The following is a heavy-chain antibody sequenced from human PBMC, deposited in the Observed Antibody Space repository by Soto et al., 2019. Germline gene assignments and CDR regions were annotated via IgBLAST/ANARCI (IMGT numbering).Heavy chain of an antibody. CDR1: GYSFTSYW. Sequence: PGESLKISCKGSGYSFTSYWIGWVRQMPGKGLEWMGIIYPGDSDTRYSPSFQGQVTISADKSISTAYLQWSSLKASDTAMYYCARQGRRSAVAIYYYYYGMDVWGQGTTVTVSS. D-gene: IGHD6-19*01. J-gene: IGHJ6*02. V-gene: IGHV5-51*01. CDR3: ARQGRRSAVAIYYYYYGMDV. CDR2: IYPGDSDT.